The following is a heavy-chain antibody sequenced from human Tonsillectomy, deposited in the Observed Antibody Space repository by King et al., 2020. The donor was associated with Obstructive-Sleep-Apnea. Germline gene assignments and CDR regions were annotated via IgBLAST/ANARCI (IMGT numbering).Heavy chain of an antibody. CDR1: GFTFSSYW. J-gene: IGHJ6*02. Sequence: VQLVESGGGLVQPGGSLRLSCAASGFTFSSYWMHWVRQAPGKGLVWVSRINSDGSSTSYADSVNGRFTISRDNAKNTLYLQMNSLRAEDTAVYYCARDFRSRVGMDVWGQGTTVTVSS. V-gene: IGHV3-74*01. CDR3: ARDFRSRVGMDV. CDR2: INSDGSST. D-gene: IGHD2-2*01.